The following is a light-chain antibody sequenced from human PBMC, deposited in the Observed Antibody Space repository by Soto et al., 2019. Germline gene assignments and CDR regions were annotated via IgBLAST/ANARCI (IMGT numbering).Light chain of an antibody. V-gene: IGLV1-44*01. J-gene: IGLJ7*01. CDR1: SSNIEGNT. CDR2: IDH. Sequence: QSVLTQPPSLSGTPGQSVTISCSGRSSNIEGNTVHWYQHLPGTAPKLLIYIDHNRPSGIPDRFSGSKSGTSASLAISGLQSEDKADSYCATWDDDLSAAVFGGGTQLTVL. CDR3: ATWDDDLSAAV.